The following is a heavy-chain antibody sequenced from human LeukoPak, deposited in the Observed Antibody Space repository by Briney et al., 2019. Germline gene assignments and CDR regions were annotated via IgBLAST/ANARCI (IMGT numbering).Heavy chain of an antibody. V-gene: IGHV3-74*01. CDR3: ARDYYDSSGYPHFDY. J-gene: IGHJ4*02. CDR2: ITNDGSST. Sequence: GGSLRLSCAASGLTFSSHWMHWVRQAPGKGLVWVSRITNDGSSTTYADSVKGRFTISRDNSKNTLYLQMNSLRAEDTAVYYCARDYYDSSGYPHFDYWGQGTLVTVSS. CDR1: GLTFSSHW. D-gene: IGHD3-22*01.